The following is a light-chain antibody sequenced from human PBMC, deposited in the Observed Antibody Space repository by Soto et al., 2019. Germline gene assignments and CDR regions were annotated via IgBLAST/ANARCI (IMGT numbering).Light chain of an antibody. J-gene: IGLJ2*01. V-gene: IGLV2-11*01. Sequence: QSVLTQPPSVSGSPGQSVSISCTGTSSDVGYYNYVSWYQQHPGEAPKLMIFDVNRRPSGVPDRFSGSKSGNTASLTISGLQAEDEADYYCSSYAGNTFVIFGGGTKLTVL. CDR3: SSYAGNTFVI. CDR1: SSDVGYYNY. CDR2: DVN.